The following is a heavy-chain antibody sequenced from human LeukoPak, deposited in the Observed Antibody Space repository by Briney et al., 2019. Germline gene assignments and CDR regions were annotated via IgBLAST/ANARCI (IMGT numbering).Heavy chain of an antibody. CDR2: MSPNSGNT. Sequence: GASVKVSCKASGYTFTSYDINWVRQATGQGLEWMGWMSPNSGNTGYAQKFQGRVTMTRNTSISTAYMELSSLRSEDTAVYYCARRSSSMTTVKHYYYYYMDVWGKGTTVTVSS. D-gene: IGHD4-11*01. CDR3: ARRSSSMTTVKHYYYYYMDV. CDR1: GYTFTSYD. V-gene: IGHV1-8*01. J-gene: IGHJ6*03.